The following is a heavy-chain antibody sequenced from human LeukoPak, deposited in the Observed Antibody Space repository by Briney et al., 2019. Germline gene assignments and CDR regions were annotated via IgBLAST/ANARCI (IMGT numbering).Heavy chain of an antibody. CDR3: AKEGPVIAGTYYYYGMDV. CDR1: GFTFSSYG. Sequence: EGSLRLSCAASGFTFSSYGIHWVRQAPGKGLEWVAVISYDGSNKYYADSVKGRFTISRDNSKNTLYLQMNSLRAEDTAVYYCAKEGPVIAGTYYYYGMDVWGQGTTVTVSS. CDR2: ISYDGSNK. J-gene: IGHJ6*02. V-gene: IGHV3-30*18. D-gene: IGHD6-13*01.